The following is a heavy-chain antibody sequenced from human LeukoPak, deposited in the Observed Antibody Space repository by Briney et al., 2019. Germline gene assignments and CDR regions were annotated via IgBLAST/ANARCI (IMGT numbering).Heavy chain of an antibody. Sequence: SQTLPPTCAVSGGSISSGGYSWSWIRQPPGKGLEWIGYIYHSGSTYYNPSLKSRVTISVDRSKNQFSLKLSSVAAADTAVYYCARANIVVVPGYFDYWGQGTLVTVSS. CDR2: IYHSGST. CDR1: GGSISSGGYS. D-gene: IGHD2-2*01. V-gene: IGHV4-30-2*01. J-gene: IGHJ4*02. CDR3: ARANIVVVPGYFDY.